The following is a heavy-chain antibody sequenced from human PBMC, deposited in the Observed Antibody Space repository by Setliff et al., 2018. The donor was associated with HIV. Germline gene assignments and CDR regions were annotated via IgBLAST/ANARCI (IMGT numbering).Heavy chain of an antibody. Sequence: ASVKVSCKASGYTFTSYPLHWVRQAPGQRLEWMGWINAGNGHTKYSQKFQGRVTITRDTSASTAYMELSSLRSEDTAVYYCTGGGISDYWGQGTLVTVSS. J-gene: IGHJ4*02. CDR1: GYTFTSYP. D-gene: IGHD3-3*02. CDR2: INAGNGHT. CDR3: TGGGISDY. V-gene: IGHV1-3*01.